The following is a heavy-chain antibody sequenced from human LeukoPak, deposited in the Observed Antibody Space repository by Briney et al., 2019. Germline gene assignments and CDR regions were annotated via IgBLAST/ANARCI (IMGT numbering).Heavy chain of an antibody. J-gene: IGHJ4*02. CDR2: ISSSSSYI. D-gene: IGHD3-10*01. CDR3: ARERARRGEVSVDY. CDR1: GFTFSSYS. Sequence: PGGSLRLSCAASGFTFSSYSMNWVRQAPGKGLEWVSSISSSSSYIYYADSVKGQFTISRDNAKNSLYLQMNSLRAEDTAVYYCARERARRGEVSVDYWGQGTLVTDSS. V-gene: IGHV3-21*01.